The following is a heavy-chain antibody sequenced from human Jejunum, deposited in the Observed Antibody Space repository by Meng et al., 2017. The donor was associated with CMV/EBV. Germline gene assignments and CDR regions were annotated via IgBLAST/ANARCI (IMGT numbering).Heavy chain of an antibody. CDR2: ISSSGNT. V-gene: IGHV4-4*07. D-gene: IGHD3-22*01. CDR1: GDSINNHF. Sequence: GPGLGKPSQTLSLPCTVSGDSINNHFWGWIRQPAGKKLEWIGRISSSGNTNYTPSFKSRVIMSLDTSNNQFFLKLTSVTAADTALYYCARGESRGYYYFDYWGQGILVTVSS. J-gene: IGHJ4*02. CDR3: ARGESRGYYYFDY.